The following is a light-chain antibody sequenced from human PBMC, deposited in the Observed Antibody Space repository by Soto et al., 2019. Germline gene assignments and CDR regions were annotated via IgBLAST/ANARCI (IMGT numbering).Light chain of an antibody. V-gene: IGKV3D-15*01. Sequence: EIVMTQSPATLSVSPGERATLSCRASQSVNSNYLAWYQQKPGQAPRLRIYGISKRATDIPDRFSGSGSGTEFTLIISSLQPEDFATYYCQQHGQWPITFGQGTRLEIK. CDR3: QQHGQWPIT. CDR1: QSVNSN. J-gene: IGKJ5*01. CDR2: GIS.